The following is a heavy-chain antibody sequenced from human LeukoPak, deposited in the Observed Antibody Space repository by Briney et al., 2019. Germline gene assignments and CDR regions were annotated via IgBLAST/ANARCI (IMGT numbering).Heavy chain of an antibody. J-gene: IGHJ4*02. CDR3: ARDYEGERWLQLGYY. V-gene: IGHV3-30*04. D-gene: IGHD5-24*01. Sequence: GGSLRLSCAASGFTFSSYAMHWVRQAPGKGLEWVAVISYDGSNKYYADSVKGRFTISRDNSKNTLYLQMNSLRAEDTAVYYCARDYEGERWLQLGYYWGQGTLVTVSS. CDR2: ISYDGSNK. CDR1: GFTFSSYA.